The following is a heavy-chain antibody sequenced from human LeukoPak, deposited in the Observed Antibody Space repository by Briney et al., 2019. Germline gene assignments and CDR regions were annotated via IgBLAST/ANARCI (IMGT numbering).Heavy chain of an antibody. CDR1: GFTVSSNY. CDR2: IYSGGRT. Sequence: PGGSLRLSCAASGFTVSSNYMMWVRQAPGKGLEWVSVIYSGGRTYYADSVKGRFTISRDNSKNTLYLQMNSLGPEDTAVYYCAKGVLQVDWGLGTLVTVSS. D-gene: IGHD1-1*01. CDR3: AKGVLQVD. V-gene: IGHV3-53*01. J-gene: IGHJ4*02.